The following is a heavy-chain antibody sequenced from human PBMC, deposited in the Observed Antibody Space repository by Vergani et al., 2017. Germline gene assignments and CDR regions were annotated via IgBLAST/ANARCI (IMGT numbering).Heavy chain of an antibody. Sequence: VEAGGGLVQPGGSLRLSCTASGFTFQAFAFHWVRQVSGRGLEWVSGIDRNYGVKNGNSFEGRFSISRDNAKKAVFLQMNNLRHEETALYFFVKDNDYDADGPFDLWGRGTLVTVSS. CDR3: VKDNDYDADGPFDL. CDR2: IDRNYGVK. V-gene: IGHV3-9*01. D-gene: IGHD3-16*01. J-gene: IGHJ2*01. CDR1: GFTFQAFA.